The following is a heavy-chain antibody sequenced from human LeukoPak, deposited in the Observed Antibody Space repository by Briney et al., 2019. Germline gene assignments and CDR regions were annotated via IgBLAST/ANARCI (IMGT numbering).Heavy chain of an antibody. D-gene: IGHD4-17*01. CDR1: GFIVSSNY. CDR3: ARSSDGDYYYYFDY. CDR2: IYSGGSI. J-gene: IGHJ4*02. V-gene: IGHV3-66*01. Sequence: GGSLRLSCAASGFIVSSNYMNWVRQAPGKGLEWVSVIYSGGSIEYADSVKGRFTVSRDNSKNTLYLQMSSLRAEDTAVYYCARSSDGDYYYYFDYWGQGTLVTVSS.